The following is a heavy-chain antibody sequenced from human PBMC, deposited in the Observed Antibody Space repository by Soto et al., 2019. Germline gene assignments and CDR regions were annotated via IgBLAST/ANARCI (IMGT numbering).Heavy chain of an antibody. CDR1: GGSFRNYY. Sequence: PSETLSLPCGVYGGSFRNYYWIWVRQPPGKGLEWIGEVNHSGEATYNPSLQSRITISLDTSNNQFSLKMTSVTAADTAMYFWTRAERFPRSWFDPWGQGTQVTVSS. CDR3: TRAERFPRSWFDP. V-gene: IGHV4-34*01. D-gene: IGHD3-3*01. J-gene: IGHJ5*02. CDR2: VNHSGEA.